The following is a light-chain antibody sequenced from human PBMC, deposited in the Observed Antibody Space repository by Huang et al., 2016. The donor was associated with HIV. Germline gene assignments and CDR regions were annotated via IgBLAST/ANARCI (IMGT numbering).Light chain of an antibody. CDR3: QQYSSTPWT. Sequence: DIVMTQSPDSLTVSLGERATINCKSSQSVLYSSNSKNYLAWYQQIPGQPPKLLMYVVSTRESGVPDRFNGGGAVTDFTLAISSVQAEDVAVYYCQQYSSTPWTFGQGTKVEIK. CDR1: QSVLYSSNSKNY. J-gene: IGKJ1*01. CDR2: VVS. V-gene: IGKV4-1*01.